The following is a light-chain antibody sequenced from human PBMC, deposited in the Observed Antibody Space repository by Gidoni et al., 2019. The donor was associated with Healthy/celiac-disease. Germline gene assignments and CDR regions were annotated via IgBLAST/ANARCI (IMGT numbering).Light chain of an antibody. CDR2: GAP. V-gene: IGKV3-20*01. J-gene: IGKJ1*01. CDR1: QSVSSSY. CDR3: QQYGSSPRT. Sequence: ELVLTQSPGTLPLSPGERATLSCRASQSVSSSYLAWYPQKPGQAPRLLIYGAPSRATGIPDRVSGSGSGTDFTLTISRLEPEDFAVYYCQQYGSSPRTFXQXTKVEIK.